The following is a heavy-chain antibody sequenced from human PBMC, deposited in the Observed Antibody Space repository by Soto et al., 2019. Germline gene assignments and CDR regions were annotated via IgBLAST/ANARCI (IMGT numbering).Heavy chain of an antibody. Sequence: EVQLVQSGAEVKKPGESLKISCKGSGYSFTSYWIGWVRQMPGKGLEWMGIIYPGDSDTRYSPSFQGQVTISADKSISTAYLQWSSLKASDTAMYYCARSMHEDIVVVPAPRRLRKKDYYYMDVWGKGTTVTVSS. CDR1: GYSFTSYW. V-gene: IGHV5-51*03. J-gene: IGHJ6*03. CDR2: IYPGDSDT. D-gene: IGHD2-2*01. CDR3: ARSMHEDIVVVPAPRRLRKKDYYYMDV.